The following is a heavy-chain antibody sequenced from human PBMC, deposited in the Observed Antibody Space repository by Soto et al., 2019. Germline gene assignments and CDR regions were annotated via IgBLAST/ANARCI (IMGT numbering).Heavy chain of an antibody. Sequence: QVQLVESGGGVVQPGRSLRLSCEASGFIFSTYGMHWVRQAPGKGLEWAAVIWNDGSTKYYADSVKGRFTISRDNSKNTLYLQMNSLIAEDTAVYYCARVLRYFDWDYAFDIWGQGTMVTVSS. D-gene: IGHD3-9*01. CDR2: IWNDGSTK. J-gene: IGHJ3*02. CDR1: GFIFSTYG. V-gene: IGHV3-33*01. CDR3: ARVLRYFDWDYAFDI.